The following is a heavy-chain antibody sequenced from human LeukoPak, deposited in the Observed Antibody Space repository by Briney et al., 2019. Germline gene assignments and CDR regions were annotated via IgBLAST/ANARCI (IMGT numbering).Heavy chain of an antibody. CDR2: IKSTGSST. CDR1: GFTFSSYA. D-gene: IGHD5-24*01. J-gene: IGHJ3*01. CDR3: AKDRREGYPRDSFDV. Sequence: GGSLRLSCAASGFTFSSYAMSWVRQAPGKGLEWVSSIKSTGSSTCYGDAVKGRFTISRDNSENTLYLQMHSLRAEDTGLYYCAKDRREGYPRDSFDVWGQGTAVTVSS. V-gene: IGHV3-23*05.